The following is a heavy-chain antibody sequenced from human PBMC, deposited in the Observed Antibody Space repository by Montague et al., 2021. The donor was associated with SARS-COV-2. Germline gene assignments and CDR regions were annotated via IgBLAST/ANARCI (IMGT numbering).Heavy chain of an antibody. Sequence: SETLSLTCVVYGGSFGGYYWTWIRQPPGKGLEWIGEIRHYGSPNYNPSVNPSLKSRVTMSRDTSKNQFSLRLTSVSAADTAVYYCVSGGYGDRSSDWGQGTLVTVSS. V-gene: IGHV4-34*01. D-gene: IGHD4-17*01. J-gene: IGHJ1*01. CDR1: GGSFGGYY. CDR3: VSGGYGDRSSD. CDR2: IRHYGSP.